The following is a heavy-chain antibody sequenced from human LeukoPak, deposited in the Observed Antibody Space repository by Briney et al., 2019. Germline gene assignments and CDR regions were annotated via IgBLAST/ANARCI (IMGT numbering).Heavy chain of an antibody. J-gene: IGHJ5*02. CDR2: INPDSGGT. CDR3: TREARAGNWFDP. Sequence: ASVTVSCKASGYTFTDYYIHWVRQAPGQGLEWVGWINPDSGGTNYAQKFQGRVTMTRETSISTVYMELSRLRSDDTAVFYCTREARAGNWFDPWGQGTLVTVSS. D-gene: IGHD5-12*01. V-gene: IGHV1-2*02. CDR1: GYTFTDYY.